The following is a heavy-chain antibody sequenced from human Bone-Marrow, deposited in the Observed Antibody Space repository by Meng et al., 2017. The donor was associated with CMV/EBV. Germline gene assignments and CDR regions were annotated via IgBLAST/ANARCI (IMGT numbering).Heavy chain of an antibody. V-gene: IGHV1-8*02. CDR2: MNPNSGNT. CDR1: GYTFTSYG. CDR3: TRGRGSTHKGNWFDP. Sequence: ASVKVSCKASGYTFTSYGISWVRQATGQGLEWMGWMNPNSGNTGYAQKFQGRVTMTRNTSINTAYMDLSSLRSEDTAIYYCTRGRGSTHKGNWFDPWGQGTLVTVSS. J-gene: IGHJ5*02. D-gene: IGHD3-10*01.